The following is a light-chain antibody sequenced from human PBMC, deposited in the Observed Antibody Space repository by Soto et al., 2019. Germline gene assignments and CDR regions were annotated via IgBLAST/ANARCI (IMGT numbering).Light chain of an antibody. CDR2: EVS. CDR1: SRDVGGYNY. V-gene: IGLV2-14*01. CDR3: SSYISSSTFVV. Sequence: QSALTQPASVSGSPGQSITISCTGTSRDVGGYNYVSWHQQHPGKAPKVIITEVSNRPSGVSNRFSGSKSGNTASLTIPGLQAEDEADYYCSSYISSSTFVVFGGGTKVTVL. J-gene: IGLJ2*01.